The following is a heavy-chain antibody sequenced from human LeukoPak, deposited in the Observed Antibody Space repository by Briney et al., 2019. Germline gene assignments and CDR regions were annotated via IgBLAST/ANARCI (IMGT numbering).Heavy chain of an antibody. CDR3: ARVDDSSGGDAFDI. Sequence: SVKVSCKASGGTFSSYAISWVRRAPGQGLEWMGRIIPIFGIANYAQKFQGRVTITADKSTSTAYMELSSLRSEDTAVYYCARVDDSSGGDAFDIWGQGTMVTVSS. D-gene: IGHD3-22*01. CDR2: IIPIFGIA. J-gene: IGHJ3*02. CDR1: GGTFSSYA. V-gene: IGHV1-69*04.